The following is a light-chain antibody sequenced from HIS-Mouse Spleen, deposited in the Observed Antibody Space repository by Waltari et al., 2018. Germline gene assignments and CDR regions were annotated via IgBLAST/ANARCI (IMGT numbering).Light chain of an antibody. CDR3: SSYTSSSTLV. V-gene: IGLV2-14*02. CDR1: SSDVGSYNL. Sequence: QSALTQPASVSGSPGQSITISCTGTSSDVGSYNLVSWYQQHPGKAPNLMIYEGSKRPLGVFNRFSGSKSGNTASLTISGLQAEDEADYYCSSYTSSSTLVFGTGTKVTVL. CDR2: EGS. J-gene: IGLJ1*01.